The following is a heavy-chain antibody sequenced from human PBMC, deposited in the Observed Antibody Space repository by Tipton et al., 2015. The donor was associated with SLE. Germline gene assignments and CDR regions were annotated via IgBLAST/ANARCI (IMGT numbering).Heavy chain of an antibody. CDR1: NGSITSLYDY. CDR2: VFYGGST. J-gene: IGHJ5*02. D-gene: IGHD2-2*01. V-gene: IGHV4-39*07. CDR3: ARSTDQNWFDP. Sequence: TLSLTCTVSNGSITSLYDYWGWVRQPPGKGLEWLGSVFYGGSTNYNPSLKSRVTISVDTSKNQFSLKLSSVTAADTAVYYCARSTDQNWFDPWGQGTLVTVSS.